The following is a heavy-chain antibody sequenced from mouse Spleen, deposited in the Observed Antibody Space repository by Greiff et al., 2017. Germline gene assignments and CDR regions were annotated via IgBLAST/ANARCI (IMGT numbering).Heavy chain of an antibody. CDR3: ARGGNYDFDV. CDR2: IDPSDSYT. CDR1: GYTFTSYW. D-gene: IGHD2-1*01. Sequence: VQLQQPGAELVMPGASVKLSCKASGYTFTSYWMHWVKQRPGQGLEWIGEIDPSDSYTNYNQKFKGKATLTVDKSSSTAYMQLSSLTSEDSAVYYCARGGNYDFDVWGAGTTVTVSS. J-gene: IGHJ1*01. V-gene: IGHV1-69*01.